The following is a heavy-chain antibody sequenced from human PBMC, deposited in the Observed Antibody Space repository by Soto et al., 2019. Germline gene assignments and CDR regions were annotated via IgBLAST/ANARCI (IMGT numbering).Heavy chain of an antibody. CDR2: INYDGSSK. V-gene: IGHV3-33*01. D-gene: IGHD2-21*01. CDR3: ARCKQKVIHCAMDV. Sequence: QVHLVESGGGAVQAGRSLRVSCATSGFILSAYGMHWVRQAPGKGLEWVAFINYDGSSKFYGDSVKGRFTVSRDNSKNTLFLQLNSLRGEDTATYYCARCKQKVIHCAMDVWGQGATVTVTS. CDR1: GFILSAYG. J-gene: IGHJ6*02.